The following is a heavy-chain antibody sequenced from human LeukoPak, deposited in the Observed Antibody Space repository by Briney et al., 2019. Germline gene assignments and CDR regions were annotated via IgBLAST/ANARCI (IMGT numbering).Heavy chain of an antibody. J-gene: IGHJ6*03. CDR3: ARVSFTMVRGVIIGGPYYYYMDV. D-gene: IGHD3-10*01. V-gene: IGHV1-2*02. CDR2: INPNSGGT. Sequence: ASVKVSCKASGYTFTVYYMHWVRQAPGQGLEWMGWINPNSGGTNYAQKFQGRVTMTRDTSISTAYMELSRLRSDDTAVYYCARVSFTMVRGVIIGGPYYYYMDVWGKGTTVTISS. CDR1: GYTFTVYY.